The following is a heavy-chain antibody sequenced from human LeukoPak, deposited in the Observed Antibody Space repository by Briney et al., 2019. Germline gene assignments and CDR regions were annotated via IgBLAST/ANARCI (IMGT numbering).Heavy chain of an antibody. CDR2: INHSGST. CDR3: ARVMGWFGGFDY. J-gene: IGHJ4*02. Sequence: SESLSLTCVVYGGSFSGYYWSWIRQPPGKGLEWIGEINHSGSTNYNPSLKSRVTISVDTSKNQFSLKLSSVTAADTAVYYCARVMGWFGGFDYWGQGTLVTVSS. V-gene: IGHV4-34*01. D-gene: IGHD3-10*01. CDR1: GGSFSGYY.